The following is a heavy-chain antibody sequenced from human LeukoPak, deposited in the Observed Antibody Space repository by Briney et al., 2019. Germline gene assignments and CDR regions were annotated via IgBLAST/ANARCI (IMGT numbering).Heavy chain of an antibody. CDR1: GVTFNSYS. D-gene: IGHD3-22*01. Sequence: PGGSLRLSCAASGVTFNSYSMHWVRQAPGKGLEWVAFIRNDGSNSYYADSVKGRFTISRDNSKNTLYLQMNSLRPEDTAVYYCAKDRSYYDSGGFRNFDYWGQGTXVXVSS. V-gene: IGHV3-30*02. CDR3: AKDRSYYDSGGFRNFDY. J-gene: IGHJ4*02. CDR2: IRNDGSNS.